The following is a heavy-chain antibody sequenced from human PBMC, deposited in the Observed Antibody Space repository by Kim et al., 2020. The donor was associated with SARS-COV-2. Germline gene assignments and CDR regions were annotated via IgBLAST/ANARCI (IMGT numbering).Heavy chain of an antibody. CDR3: ARDRAGYGSTNNWFDP. Sequence: TRKGRVTRSVDTSKNQFSLKLSSVTAADTAVYYCARDRAGYGSTNNWFDPWGQGTLVTVSS. V-gene: IGHV4-4*07. D-gene: IGHD5-18*01. J-gene: IGHJ5*02.